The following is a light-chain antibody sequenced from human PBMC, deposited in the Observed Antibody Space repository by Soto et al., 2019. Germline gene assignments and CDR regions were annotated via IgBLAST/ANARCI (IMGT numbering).Light chain of an antibody. V-gene: IGKV1-9*01. CDR1: QGISTY. CDR3: QQLNTYPLT. J-gene: IGKJ1*01. CDR2: AAY. Sequence: DIQLTQSPAFLSASVGDRVTITCRASQGISTYLAWYQQKPGKAPTLLIYAAYTFQSGVPSRFSGSGSGTEFTLTISSLQPEDFATYYCQQLNTYPLTFGQGTKVEIK.